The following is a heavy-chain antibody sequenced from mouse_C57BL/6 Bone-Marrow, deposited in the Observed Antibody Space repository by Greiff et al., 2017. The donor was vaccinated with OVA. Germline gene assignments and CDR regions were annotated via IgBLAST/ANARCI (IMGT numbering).Heavy chain of an antibody. CDR3: ARHLDYGSSAYYAMDY. J-gene: IGHJ4*01. Sequence: EVQLVESGGDLVKPGGSLKLSCAASGFTFSSYGMSWVRQTPDKRLEWVATISSGGSYTYYPDSVKGRFTISRDNAKNTLYLQMSSLKSEDTAMYYCARHLDYGSSAYYAMDYWGQGTSVTVSS. V-gene: IGHV5-6*01. D-gene: IGHD1-1*01. CDR1: GFTFSSYG. CDR2: ISSGGSYT.